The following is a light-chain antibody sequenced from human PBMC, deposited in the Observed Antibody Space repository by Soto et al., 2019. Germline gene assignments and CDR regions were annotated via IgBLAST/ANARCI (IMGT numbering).Light chain of an antibody. CDR2: KAS. CDR3: QQYNSYST. V-gene: IGKV1-5*03. J-gene: IGKJ4*01. CDR1: QSISSW. Sequence: DIQMTQSPSTLSASVGDRVTITCRASQSISSWLAWYQQKPGKAPKLLIYKASSLESGVPSRFSGSGSGTEFTLTISSLQPDDFATYYCQQYNSYSTFDGGTKVEIK.